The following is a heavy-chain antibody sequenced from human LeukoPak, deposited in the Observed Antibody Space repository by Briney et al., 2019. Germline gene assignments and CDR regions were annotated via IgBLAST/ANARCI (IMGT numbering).Heavy chain of an antibody. CDR2: IYTSGST. CDR1: GGSISSYY. D-gene: IGHD6-13*01. CDR3: AIDEQQNSYYMDV. V-gene: IGHV4-4*07. Sequence: SETLSLTCTASGGSISSYYWSWIRQPAGKGLEWIGRIYTSGSTNYNPSLKSRVTMSVDTSKNQFSLKLSSVTAAHTAVYYCAIDEQQNSYYMDVWGKETTVTVS. J-gene: IGHJ6*03.